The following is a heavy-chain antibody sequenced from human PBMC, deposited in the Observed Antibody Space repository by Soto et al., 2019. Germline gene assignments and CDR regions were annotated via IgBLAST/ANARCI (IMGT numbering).Heavy chain of an antibody. V-gene: IGHV3-7*01. CDR1: GFTFSSYW. Sequence: GGSLRLSCAASGFTFSSYWMSWVRQAPGKGLEWVANIKQDGSEKYYVDSVKGRFTISRDNAKNSLYLQMNNLRAEDTAVYYCARVEGAYDFWSGYVNYMDVWGKGTTVTSP. CDR3: ARVEGAYDFWSGYVNYMDV. J-gene: IGHJ6*03. D-gene: IGHD3-3*01. CDR2: IKQDGSEK.